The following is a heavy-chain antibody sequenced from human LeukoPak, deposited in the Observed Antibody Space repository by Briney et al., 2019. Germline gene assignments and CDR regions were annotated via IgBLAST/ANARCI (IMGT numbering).Heavy chain of an antibody. V-gene: IGHV4-39*07. D-gene: IGHD6-19*01. J-gene: IGHJ4*02. Sequence: SETLSLTCTVSGGSISSSRYYWAWIRQPPGKGLEWIGSIYYSGSTYYNPSLKSRVTISVDRSKNQFSLKLSSVTAADTAVYYCARDRDSSGWDYWGQGTLVTVSS. CDR3: ARDRDSSGWDY. CDR2: IYYSGST. CDR1: GGSISSSRYY.